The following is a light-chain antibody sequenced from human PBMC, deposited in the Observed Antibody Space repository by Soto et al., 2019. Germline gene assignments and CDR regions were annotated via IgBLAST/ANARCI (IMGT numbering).Light chain of an antibody. CDR3: QQRSNWPRT. CDR1: QSVSSY. Sequence: ESVLTQSPATLSLSPGERATLSCRASQSVSSYLAWYQQKPGQAPRLLFYDASNRATGIPTRFSGSGSGTAFTLPISSLEPEDFAVYYCQQRSNWPRTFGQGTKVDIK. CDR2: DAS. J-gene: IGKJ1*01. V-gene: IGKV3-11*01.